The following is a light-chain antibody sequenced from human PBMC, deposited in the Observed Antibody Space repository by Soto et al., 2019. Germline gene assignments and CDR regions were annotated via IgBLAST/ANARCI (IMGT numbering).Light chain of an antibody. J-gene: IGLJ2*01. Sequence: QSVLTQPPSASGTPGQRVTISCSGSSSNIGSNNVNWYQQLPGTAPKLLIYSNNQRPSGVPDRFSGSKSGTSASLAISGLQSEDEADYYCAAWDDSLNGHVLFGGGTQLTVL. V-gene: IGLV1-44*01. CDR1: SSNIGSNN. CDR3: AAWDDSLNGHVL. CDR2: SNN.